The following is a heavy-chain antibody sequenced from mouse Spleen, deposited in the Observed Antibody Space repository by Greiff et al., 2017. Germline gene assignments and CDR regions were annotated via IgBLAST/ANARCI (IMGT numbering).Heavy chain of an antibody. V-gene: IGHV5-15*01. Sequence: DVQLVESGGGLVKPGGSLKLSCAASGFTFSDYGMAWVRQAPGKGPEWVAFISNLAYSIYYADTVTGRFTISRENAKNTLYLEMSSLRSEDTAMDYCARQGDGNSYYYAMDYWGQGTSVTVSS. J-gene: IGHJ4*01. CDR1: GFTFSDYG. D-gene: IGHD2-1*01. CDR2: ISNLAYSI. CDR3: ARQGDGNSYYYAMDY.